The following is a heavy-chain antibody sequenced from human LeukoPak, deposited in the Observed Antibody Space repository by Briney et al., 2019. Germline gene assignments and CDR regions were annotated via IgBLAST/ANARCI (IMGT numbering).Heavy chain of an antibody. D-gene: IGHD1-26*01. J-gene: IGHJ4*02. V-gene: IGHV3-21*01. Sequence: GGSLRLSCAASGFTFSSYAMSWVRQAPGKGLEWVSSINNVGSHIYYAGSVKGRFTISRDNTKNSLYLQMNSLRAEDTAVYYCSRDPTYYLRYGYFDYWGQGALVTVSS. CDR2: INNVGSHI. CDR3: SRDPTYYLRYGYFDY. CDR1: GFTFSSYA.